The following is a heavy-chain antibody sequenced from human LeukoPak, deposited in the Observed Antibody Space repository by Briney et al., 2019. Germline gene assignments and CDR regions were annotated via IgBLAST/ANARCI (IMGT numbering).Heavy chain of an antibody. D-gene: IGHD6-13*01. CDR3: AKELSAGTGGGWEDYFDY. V-gene: IGHV3-30-3*01. J-gene: IGHJ4*02. Sequence: PGGSLRLSCAASGFTFSSYAMHWVRQAPGKGLEWVAVISYDGSNKYYADSVKGRFTISRDNSKNTLYLQMNSLRAEDTAVYYCAKELSAGTGGGWEDYFDYWGQGTLVTVSA. CDR1: GFTFSSYA. CDR2: ISYDGSNK.